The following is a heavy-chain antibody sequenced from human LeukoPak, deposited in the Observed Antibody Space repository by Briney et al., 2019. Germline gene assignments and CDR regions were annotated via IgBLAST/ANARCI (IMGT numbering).Heavy chain of an antibody. CDR2: ICSSSSYI. V-gene: IGHV3-21*01. CDR3: ARDPRWVWALQAGEEGGDY. Sequence: GGSLRLSCAPSGLTFSSYSMNWVRQAPGRVLEWVSSICSSSSYIYYADSVKGRFTISRDNAKNSLYLQMNSLRAEDTAVYYCARDPRWVWALQAGEEGGDYWGQGTLVTVSS. CDR1: GLTFSSYS. J-gene: IGHJ4*02. D-gene: IGHD3-10*01.